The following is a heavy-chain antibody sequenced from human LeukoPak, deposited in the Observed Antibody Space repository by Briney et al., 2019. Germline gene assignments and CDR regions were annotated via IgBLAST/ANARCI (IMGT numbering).Heavy chain of an antibody. Sequence: GSLRLSCAASGFSFSDYYMSWIRQPAGKGLEWIGRIYTSGSTNYNPSLKSRVTISVDTSKNQFSLKLSSVTAADTAVYYCARDRGSSGWFDYWGQGTLVTVSS. CDR3: ARDRGSSGWFDY. J-gene: IGHJ4*02. D-gene: IGHD3-10*01. V-gene: IGHV4-4*07. CDR1: GFSFSDYY. CDR2: IYTSGST.